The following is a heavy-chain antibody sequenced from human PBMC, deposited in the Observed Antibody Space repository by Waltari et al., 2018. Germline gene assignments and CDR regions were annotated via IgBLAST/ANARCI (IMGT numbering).Heavy chain of an antibody. CDR1: GFTFSSYA. Sequence: EVQLLESGGGLVQPGGSLRLSCAASGFTFSSYAMSWVRQAPGKGLEWVSAISGSGGSTYYADAVKGRFTISRDNAKNTLYLQMNSLRAEDTAVYYCAKDLDYGGNFDYWGQGTLVTVSS. V-gene: IGHV3-23*01. D-gene: IGHD4-17*01. CDR3: AKDLDYGGNFDY. CDR2: ISGSGGST. J-gene: IGHJ4*02.